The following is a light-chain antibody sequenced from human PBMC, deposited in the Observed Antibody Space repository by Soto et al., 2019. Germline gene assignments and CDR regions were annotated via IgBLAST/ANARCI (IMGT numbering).Light chain of an antibody. Sequence: ENVLTQSPGTLSLSPGERATLSCRASQSVSSNYLTWYGASSRATDIPDRFSGSGSGTDFTLTISRLEPEDFAVYYCQQYDSSPVTFGQGTKLEIK. CDR2: GAS. CDR3: QQYDSSPVT. J-gene: IGKJ2*01. CDR1: QSVSSNY. V-gene: IGKV3-20*01.